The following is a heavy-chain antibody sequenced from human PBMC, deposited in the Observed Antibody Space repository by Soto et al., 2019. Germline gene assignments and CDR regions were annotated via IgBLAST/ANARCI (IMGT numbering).Heavy chain of an antibody. J-gene: IGHJ4*02. Sequence: QVQLVQSGAEVKKPGASVKVSCKASGYTFTSYDINWGRQATGQGLEWMGWMNPNSGNTVYAQKFQGRVSMTRNTSISTAYMELSSLRYDDTAVCYCARGQERRGFDYWGQGTLVTVSS. CDR3: ARGQERRGFDY. D-gene: IGHD2-15*01. V-gene: IGHV1-8*01. CDR1: GYTFTSYD. CDR2: MNPNSGNT.